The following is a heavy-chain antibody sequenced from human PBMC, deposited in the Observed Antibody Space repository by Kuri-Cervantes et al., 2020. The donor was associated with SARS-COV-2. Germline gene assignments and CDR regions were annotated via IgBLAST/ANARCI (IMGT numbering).Heavy chain of an antibody. D-gene: IGHD3-16*02. J-gene: IGHJ6*02. Sequence: GESLKISCKGSGYSFTSYWIGWVRQMPGKGLEWMGIIYPHDSDRRYSPSFQGQVTISADKSISTAYLQWSSLKASDTAMYYCARLRVYDYVWGSNRYSAHYYNALDVWGQGTTVTVS. V-gene: IGHV5-51*01. CDR2: IYPHDSDR. CDR1: GYSFTSYW. CDR3: ARLRVYDYVWGSNRYSAHYYNALDV.